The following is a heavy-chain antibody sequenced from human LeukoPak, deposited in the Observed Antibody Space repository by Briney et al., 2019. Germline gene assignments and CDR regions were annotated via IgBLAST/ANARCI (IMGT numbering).Heavy chain of an antibody. D-gene: IGHD6-13*01. CDR2: IYYSGST. V-gene: IGHV4-39*01. Sequence: SETLSLTCTVSGGSISSSSYYWGWIRQPPRKGLEWIGSIYYSGSTYYNPSLKSRVTISVDTSKNQFSLKLSSVTAADTAVYYCARPSGHSSSWYRDSNYFDYWGQGTLVTVSS. CDR1: GGSISSSSYY. CDR3: ARPSGHSSSWYRDSNYFDY. J-gene: IGHJ4*02.